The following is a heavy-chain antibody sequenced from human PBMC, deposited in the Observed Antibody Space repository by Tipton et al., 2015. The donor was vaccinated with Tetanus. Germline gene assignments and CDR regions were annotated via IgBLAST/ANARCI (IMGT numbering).Heavy chain of an antibody. V-gene: IGHV5-51*01. CDR3: ASFSDGYFDY. J-gene: IGHJ4*02. D-gene: IGHD2-15*01. Sequence: QLVQSGAEVKKPGESLKISCKASGYDFNYYWIGWVRQMPGKGLEWMGLIYPDDSDTRYSPSFQGQVTFSADASISTAYLQWSSLKASDTAIYYCASFSDGYFDYWGQGTLVTVSS. CDR2: IYPDDSDT. CDR1: GYDFNYYW.